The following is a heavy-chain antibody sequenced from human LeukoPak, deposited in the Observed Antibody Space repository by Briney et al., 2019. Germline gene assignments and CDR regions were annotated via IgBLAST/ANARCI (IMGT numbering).Heavy chain of an antibody. D-gene: IGHD2-8*02. CDR2: VSYTGTT. J-gene: IGHJ4*02. V-gene: IGHV4-39*01. CDR3: AGSGIYWYYFAF. Sequence: SETLSLTCTISGGSIDSHGFFWGWIRQSPGKALEWIGSVSYTGTTYVHPSLKTRVSLSVDTSKKQMSLNLTSVTASDTSMYYCAGSGIYWYYFAFWGQGALVTVSS. CDR1: GGSIDSHGFF.